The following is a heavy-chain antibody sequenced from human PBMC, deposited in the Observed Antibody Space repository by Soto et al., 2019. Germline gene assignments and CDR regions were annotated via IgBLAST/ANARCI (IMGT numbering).Heavy chain of an antibody. Sequence: QAQLVESGGGVVQPGSSLRLSCAASGFAFSSYGMHWVRQAPGTGLEWVAVISYDGRLQYYADSVKGRLTISRDNSKNMVLLQMSSLRAEDTAVYYCVSDRGYGHASVPYSWGQGTLVSVSS. V-gene: IGHV3-30*03. CDR3: VSDRGYGHASVPYS. CDR2: ISYDGRLQ. J-gene: IGHJ4*02. D-gene: IGHD5-18*01. CDR1: GFAFSSYG.